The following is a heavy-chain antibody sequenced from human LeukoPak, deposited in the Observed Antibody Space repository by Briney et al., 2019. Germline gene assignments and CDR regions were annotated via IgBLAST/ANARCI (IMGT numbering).Heavy chain of an antibody. V-gene: IGHV3-23*01. Sequence: QPGASLRLSCAASGFTFSSYAMSWVRQAPGKGLEWVSAISGSGGSTYYADSVKGRFTISRDNSKNTLYLQMNSLRAEDTAVYYCAKDHGLYYGSGSYHRYWYFDLWGRGTLVTVSS. CDR1: GFTFSSYA. CDR2: ISGSGGST. CDR3: AKDHGLYYGSGSYHRYWYFDL. J-gene: IGHJ2*01. D-gene: IGHD3-10*01.